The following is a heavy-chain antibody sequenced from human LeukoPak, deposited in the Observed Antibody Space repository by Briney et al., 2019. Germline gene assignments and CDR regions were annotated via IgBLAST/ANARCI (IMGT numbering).Heavy chain of an antibody. CDR1: GGSISSSNW. J-gene: IGHJ4*02. V-gene: IGHV4-4*02. Sequence: SETPSLTCAVSGGSISSSNWWSWVRQPPGKGLEWIGEIYHSGSTNYNPSLKSRVTISVDKSKNQFSLKLSSVTAADTAVYYCARADILTGYYPYYFDYWGQGTLVTVSS. CDR3: ARADILTGYYPYYFDY. D-gene: IGHD3-9*01. CDR2: IYHSGST.